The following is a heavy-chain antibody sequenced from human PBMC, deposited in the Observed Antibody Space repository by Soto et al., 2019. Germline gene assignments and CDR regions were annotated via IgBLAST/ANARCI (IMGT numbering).Heavy chain of an antibody. D-gene: IGHD6-19*01. V-gene: IGHV3-7*01. Sequence: EVQLVESGGALVQPGGSLRLSCVASEVTFSAYWMTWVRQAPGKGLEWLANIHEDGSKKASVDSVTGRFAISRDNARNSLYLQINNIRADDTAVYHCGLRQVAGAFDHWGHGTLIIVSS. CDR3: GLRQVAGAFDH. CDR2: IHEDGSKK. J-gene: IGHJ4*01. CDR1: EVTFSAYW.